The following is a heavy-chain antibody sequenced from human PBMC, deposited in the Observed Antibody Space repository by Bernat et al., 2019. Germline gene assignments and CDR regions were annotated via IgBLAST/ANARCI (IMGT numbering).Heavy chain of an antibody. D-gene: IGHD3-10*01. Sequence: SNAWMNWVRQAPGKGLEWVGRIKSKTDGGTTDYAAPVKGRFTISRDDSKNTLYLQMNSLKTEDTAVDYCTKVMDYYGSGIPDWGQGTLVTVSS. CDR1: SNAW. V-gene: IGHV3-15*07. CDR3: TKVMDYYGSGIPD. CDR2: IKSKTDGGTT. J-gene: IGHJ4*02.